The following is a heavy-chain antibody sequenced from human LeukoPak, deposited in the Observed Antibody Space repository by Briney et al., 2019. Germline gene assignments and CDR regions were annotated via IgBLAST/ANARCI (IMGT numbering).Heavy chain of an antibody. D-gene: IGHD1-1*01. V-gene: IGHV3-11*04. CDR1: GFTFSDYY. J-gene: IGHJ4*02. CDR3: ARALTDTTLESFDQ. Sequence: PGGSLRLSCAASGFTFSDYYMSWIRQAPGKGLEWVSYISSSGSTIYYADSVKGRFTMSRDNAKNSLYLQMNSLRAEDTAVYYCARALTDTTLESFDQWGQGTLVAVSS. CDR2: ISSSGSTI.